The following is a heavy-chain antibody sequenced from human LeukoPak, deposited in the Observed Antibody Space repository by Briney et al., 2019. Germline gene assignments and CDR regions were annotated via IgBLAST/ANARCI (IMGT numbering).Heavy chain of an antibody. V-gene: IGHV5-51*01. CDR3: ARGVGGKQFDF. CDR2: HYTRDSDT. Sequence: GESLKISCKSSGYSITSYRIGWVRQMPGKGLEWMVSHYTRDSDTRYSPSFQGKINISDDNCTAYLQWSSLKASDTAMYYCARGVGGKQFDFWGQGTLVTVSS. D-gene: IGHD3-16*01. J-gene: IGHJ4*02. CDR1: GYSITSYR.